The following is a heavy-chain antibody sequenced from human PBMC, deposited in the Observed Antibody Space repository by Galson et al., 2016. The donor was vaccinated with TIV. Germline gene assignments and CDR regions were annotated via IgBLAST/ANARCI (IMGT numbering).Heavy chain of an antibody. Sequence: SVKVSCKASGYSFINYYITWVRQAPGQGLEWMGWISGYNDNTNYTLKFQGRLTMTTDTYTSTSYMELRSLRSDDTAVYYCATRPSGIYSFDQWGQGTLVAVSS. D-gene: IGHD1-26*01. CDR1: GYSFINYY. CDR3: ATRPSGIYSFDQ. V-gene: IGHV1-18*01. CDR2: ISGYNDNT. J-gene: IGHJ4*02.